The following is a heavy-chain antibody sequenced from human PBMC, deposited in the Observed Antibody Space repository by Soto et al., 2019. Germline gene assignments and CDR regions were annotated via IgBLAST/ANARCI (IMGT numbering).Heavy chain of an antibody. V-gene: IGHV3-23*01. D-gene: IGHD3-22*01. CDR3: AKASYYDSSGYYLIIDY. Sequence: GGSLRLSCAASGFTFSSYAMSWVRQAPGKGLEWVSAISGSGGSTYYADSVKGRFTISRDNSKNTLYLQMNSLRAEDTAVYYCAKASYYDSSGYYLIIDYRGQGTLVTVSS. CDR2: ISGSGGST. CDR1: GFTFSSYA. J-gene: IGHJ4*02.